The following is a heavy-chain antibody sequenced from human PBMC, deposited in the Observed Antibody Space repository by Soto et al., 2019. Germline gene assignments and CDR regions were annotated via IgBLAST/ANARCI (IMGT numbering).Heavy chain of an antibody. V-gene: IGHV3-23*01. CDR3: AKVLRPDGVWDFDS. D-gene: IGHD4-17*01. Sequence: EVQLLESGGGLVQPGGSLRLSCAASGFTFSSYSMAWVRQAPGRGPEWVSGIIQDGTTYYADSVKGRFTISRDNSRNSVYLQMITLRGEDTAVYYCAKVLRPDGVWDFDSWGQGTLVTVSS. J-gene: IGHJ4*02. CDR1: GFTFSSYS. CDR2: IIQDGTT.